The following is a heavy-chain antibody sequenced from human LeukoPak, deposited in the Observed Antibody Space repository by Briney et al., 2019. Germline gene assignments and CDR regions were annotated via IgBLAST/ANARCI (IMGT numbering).Heavy chain of an antibody. CDR1: RGSIRSGIHY. Sequence: PSEALSLTCTVSRGSIRSGIHYWSWIRPPAGKGLEWLGRIYTSGSTNYNPSLKCRVTISLDTSENHFSLKLSSVTAADTAVYYGARVTTGGYYNYWGQGTLVTVSS. CDR3: ARVTTGGYYNY. D-gene: IGHD3-22*01. J-gene: IGHJ4*02. V-gene: IGHV4-61*02. CDR2: IYTSGST.